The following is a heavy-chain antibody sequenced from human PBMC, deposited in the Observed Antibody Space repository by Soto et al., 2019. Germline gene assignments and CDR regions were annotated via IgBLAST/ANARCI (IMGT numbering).Heavy chain of an antibody. CDR2: INQDGSEK. CDR3: PRYLAF. V-gene: IGHV3-7*01. Sequence: PGGALRPWSPASRFSLRTSWMDWRRQTQGKGLEWVANINQDGSEKNYVDSVKGRFTISRDNAKNSLFLQMSSLTAEDSGLYSCPRYLAFWGQAT. J-gene: IGHJ4*02. CDR1: RFSLRTSW.